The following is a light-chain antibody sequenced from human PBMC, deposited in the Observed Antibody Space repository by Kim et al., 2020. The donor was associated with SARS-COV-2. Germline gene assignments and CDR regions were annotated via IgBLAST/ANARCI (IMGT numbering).Light chain of an antibody. CDR3: QQSYSTPYT. V-gene: IGKV1-39*01. Sequence: SACVGDRVTITVRASQSICSYLNWYQQEPAKAPNLMIYAASSLQGWFPSRFGGSGSGTDCTLTISSLQPEYCATYYCQQSYSTPYTFGQGTKLEI. CDR1: QSICSY. CDR2: AAS. J-gene: IGKJ2*01.